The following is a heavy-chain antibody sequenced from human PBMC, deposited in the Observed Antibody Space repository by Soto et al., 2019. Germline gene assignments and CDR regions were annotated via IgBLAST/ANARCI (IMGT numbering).Heavy chain of an antibody. D-gene: IGHD3-3*01. V-gene: IGHV5-51*01. Sequence: PGESLKISCKGSGYSFTSYWIGWVRQMPGKGLEWMGIIYPGDSDTRYSPSFQGQVTISADKSISTAYLQWSSLKASDTAMYYCARLGEITIFGVVTERPYYGMDVWGQGTTVTVS. J-gene: IGHJ6*02. CDR2: IYPGDSDT. CDR1: GYSFTSYW. CDR3: ARLGEITIFGVVTERPYYGMDV.